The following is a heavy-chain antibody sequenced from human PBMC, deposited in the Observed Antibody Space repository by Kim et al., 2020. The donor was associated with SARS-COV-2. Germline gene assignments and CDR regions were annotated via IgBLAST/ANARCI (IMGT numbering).Heavy chain of an antibody. CDR1: GFTFSSYA. CDR2: ISGSGDST. V-gene: IGHV3-23*01. J-gene: IGHJ4*03. Sequence: GSLRLSCAASGFTFSSYAMSWVRQAPGKGLEWVSTISGSGDSTYNGDSVQGRFTISRDNSKNTLHLQMSSLRAEDTAVYFCAKGRGYCTGGSCYSDYWG. D-gene: IGHD2-8*02. CDR3: AKGRGYCTGGSCYSDY.